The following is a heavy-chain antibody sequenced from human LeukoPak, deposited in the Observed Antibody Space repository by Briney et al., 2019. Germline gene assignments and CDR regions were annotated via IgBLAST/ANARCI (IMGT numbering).Heavy chain of an antibody. CDR3: ARDSVAGTANY. J-gene: IGHJ4*02. CDR2: IWYDGSNE. Sequence: GGSLRLSCAASGFIFSSFGMHWVRQAPGKGLEWVAVIWYDGSNEYYAESVKGRFTMSRDNSKNTVHLQMNSLRAEDTAVYYCARDSVAGTANYWGQGTLVTVSS. CDR1: GFIFSSFG. V-gene: IGHV3-33*01. D-gene: IGHD6-19*01.